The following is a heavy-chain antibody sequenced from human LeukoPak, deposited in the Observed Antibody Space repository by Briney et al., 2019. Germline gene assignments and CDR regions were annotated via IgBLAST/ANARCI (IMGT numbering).Heavy chain of an antibody. CDR3: ARDRVVVAATRYYYYYGMDV. CDR1: GFTFSSYW. V-gene: IGHV3-74*01. J-gene: IGHJ6*02. Sequence: PGGSLRLSCAASGFTFSSYWMHWVRQAPGKGLVWVSRINSDGSSTSYADSVKGRFTISRDNAKNTLYLQMNSLRAEDTAVYYCARDRVVVAATRYYYYYGMDVRGQGTTVTVSS. CDR2: INSDGSST. D-gene: IGHD2-15*01.